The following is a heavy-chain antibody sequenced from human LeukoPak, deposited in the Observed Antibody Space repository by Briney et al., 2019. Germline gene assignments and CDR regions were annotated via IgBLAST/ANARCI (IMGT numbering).Heavy chain of an antibody. V-gene: IGHV3-73*01. J-gene: IGHJ4*02. Sequence: GSLRLSCAASGFTFSSYAMSGVRQATGKGVDWVGRIRSKAKSYATVYAAAVKGRFTISRDDSKHTAYLQMNSLKTEATAVYYCAKDRGLTVTTDFDYWGQGTVATVSS. CDR2: IRSKAKSYAT. CDR3: AKDRGLTVTTDFDY. D-gene: IGHD4-17*01. CDR1: GFTFSSYA.